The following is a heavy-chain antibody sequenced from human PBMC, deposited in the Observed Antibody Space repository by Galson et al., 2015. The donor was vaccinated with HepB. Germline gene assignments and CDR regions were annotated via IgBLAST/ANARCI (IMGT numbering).Heavy chain of an antibody. D-gene: IGHD6-19*01. CDR3: ARDRGSGWSNDAFDI. CDR2: INAGNGNT. Sequence: SVKVSCKASGYTFTSYAMHWVRQAPGQRLEWMGWINAGNGNTKYSQKFQGRVTITRDTSASTAYMELSSLRSEDTAVYYCARDRGSGWSNDAFDIWGQGTMVTVSS. V-gene: IGHV1-3*01. J-gene: IGHJ3*02. CDR1: GYTFTSYA.